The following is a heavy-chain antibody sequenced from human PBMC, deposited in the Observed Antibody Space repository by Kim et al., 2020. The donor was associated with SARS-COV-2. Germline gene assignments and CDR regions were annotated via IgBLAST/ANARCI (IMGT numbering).Heavy chain of an antibody. J-gene: IGHJ6*02. CDR1: GFTFGSYA. CDR3: SRQNYYGSATLATNDNGFDL. D-gene: IGHD3-22*01. V-gene: IGHV3-33*08. Sequence: GGSLRLSCAASGFTFGSYAMHWVRQAPGKGLEWVAVICYDGSNKDYADSVKGRFTISRDNSKSTLYLEMNSLRAEDTAVYYCSRQNYYGSATLATNDNGFDLWGRGTTVTVSS. CDR2: ICYDGSNK.